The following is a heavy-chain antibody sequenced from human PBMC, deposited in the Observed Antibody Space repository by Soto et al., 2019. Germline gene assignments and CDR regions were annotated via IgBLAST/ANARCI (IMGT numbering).Heavy chain of an antibody. J-gene: IGHJ3*01. CDR2: IWHDGSKE. V-gene: IGHV3-33*01. D-gene: IGHD1-7*01. CDR3: VRDNWNYAKCSFDL. CDR1: GFTFSTYG. Sequence: QVQLVESGGGVVQPGTSLRLSCAASGFTFSTYGIHWVRQAPGKGLAWVAVIWHDGSKEFYADSVKGRFTVSRANSKNTVHLQMDSLRAEDTSVYYCVRDNWNYAKCSFDLWGQGTVVTVSS.